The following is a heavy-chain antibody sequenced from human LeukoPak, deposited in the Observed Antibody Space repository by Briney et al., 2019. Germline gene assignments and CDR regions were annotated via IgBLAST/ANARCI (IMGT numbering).Heavy chain of an antibody. CDR2: VNLIGGT. CDR1: GGSITQTNY. Sequence: PSGTLSLTCDVSGGSITQTNYWTWVRRPPGKGLELMGEVNLIGGTNYNPYLLRRVAISVVTSANHVSLQMTSVTAADTAVYYCAREGGSYRPLDYSGQGTLVTVSS. D-gene: IGHD3-16*02. V-gene: IGHV4-4*02. CDR3: AREGGSYRPLDY. J-gene: IGHJ4*02.